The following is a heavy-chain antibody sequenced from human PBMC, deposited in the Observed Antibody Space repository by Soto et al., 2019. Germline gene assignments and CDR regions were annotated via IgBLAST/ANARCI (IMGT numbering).Heavy chain of an antibody. CDR1: GFTFSTYA. V-gene: IGHV3-23*01. J-gene: IGHJ4*02. CDR3: AKQRAGYGSGSDIFYFDF. CDR2: LSGSGGTT. Sequence: EVHLLVSGGGLVQPGGSLRLSCSTSGFTFSTYAMNWVRQAPGKGLEWVSALSGSGGTTYYADSVRGRFSISRDNSKSTLFLQMSSLRAEDTALYYCAKQRAGYGSGSDIFYFDFWGQGTLVTVSS. D-gene: IGHD3-10*01.